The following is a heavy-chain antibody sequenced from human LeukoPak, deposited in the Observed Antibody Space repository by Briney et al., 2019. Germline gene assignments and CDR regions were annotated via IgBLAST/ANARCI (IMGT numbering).Heavy chain of an antibody. CDR2: IHNSGST. CDR1: GDSISSYY. J-gene: IGHJ5*02. D-gene: IGHD3-3*01. V-gene: IGHV4-59*01. Sequence: TPSQTLSLTCTVSGDSISSYYWSWIRQPPGKGLEWIGYIHNSGSTKYNPSLKSRVTISIDTSKNQFSLKVNSVTAADTAVYYCARGGTSALEWFGPWGQGTLVTVSS. CDR3: ARGGTSALEWFGP.